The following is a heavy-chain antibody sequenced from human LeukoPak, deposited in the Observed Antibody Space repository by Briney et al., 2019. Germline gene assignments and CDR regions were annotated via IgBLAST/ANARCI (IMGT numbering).Heavy chain of an antibody. CDR3: AGVGGSGSYYNSWFDP. CDR1: GFTFSGNK. J-gene: IGHJ5*02. V-gene: IGHV3-48*03. CDR2: ISSSVSTI. D-gene: IGHD3-10*01. Sequence: PRGTLRLSSAASGFTFSGNKMNWVRQGPGKGLEGGSYISSSVSTIYYADSAKGRFNISRDNAKHPLYLQMNSLRVEDTAVYYCAGVGGSGSYYNSWFDPWGQGTLVSVPS.